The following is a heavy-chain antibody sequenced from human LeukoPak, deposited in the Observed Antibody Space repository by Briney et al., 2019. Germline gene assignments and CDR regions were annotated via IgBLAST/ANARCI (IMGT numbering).Heavy chain of an antibody. CDR3: AKSRSGGNYGDFDY. J-gene: IGHJ4*02. Sequence: GGSLRPSCAASGFTFADYAMHWVRQAPGKGWEGVSGFTWNSGSIDYADSVKGRFTISRDNAKNSLYLQMNSLRAEDTALYYCAKSRSGGNYGDFDYWGQGTLVTVSS. D-gene: IGHD1-7*01. V-gene: IGHV3-9*01. CDR2: FTWNSGSI. CDR1: GFTFADYA.